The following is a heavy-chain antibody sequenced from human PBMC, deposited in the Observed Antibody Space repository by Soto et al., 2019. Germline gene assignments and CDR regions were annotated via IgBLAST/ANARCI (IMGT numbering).Heavy chain of an antibody. Sequence: PSETLSLTCTVSGGSISSGSYYWGWIRQPPGKGLEWIGSIYYSGSTYYNPSLKSRVTISVDTSKNQFSLKLSSVTAADTAVYYCARHRSLSYYDILTGYYSEGPFDYWGQGTLVTVSS. CDR2: IYYSGST. J-gene: IGHJ4*02. V-gene: IGHV4-39*01. CDR1: GGSISSGSYY. D-gene: IGHD3-9*01. CDR3: ARHRSLSYYDILTGYYSEGPFDY.